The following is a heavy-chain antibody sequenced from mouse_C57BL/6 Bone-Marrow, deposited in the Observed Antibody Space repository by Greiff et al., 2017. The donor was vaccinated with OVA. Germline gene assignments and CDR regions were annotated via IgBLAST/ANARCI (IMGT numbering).Heavy chain of an antibody. CDR1: GFSLSTSGMG. V-gene: IGHV8-12*01. Sequence: VTLKESGPGILQSSQTLRLTCSFSGFSLSTSGMGVSWIRQPSGKGLEWLAHIYWDDDKRYNPSLKSRLTISKDTSRNQVFLKITSVDTADTATYYCARNYGYPYYAMDYWGQGTSVTVSS. CDR3: ARNYGYPYYAMDY. D-gene: IGHD2-2*01. J-gene: IGHJ4*01. CDR2: IYWDDDK.